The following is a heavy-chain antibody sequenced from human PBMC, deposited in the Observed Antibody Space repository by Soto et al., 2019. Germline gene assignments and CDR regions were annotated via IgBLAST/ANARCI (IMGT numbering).Heavy chain of an antibody. J-gene: IGHJ4*02. CDR3: VRGYVDLNEDFDY. CDR2: ISSNGGST. CDR1: GFTFSSYA. V-gene: IGHV3-64D*06. Sequence: GGSLRLSCSASGFTFSSYAMHWVRQAPGKGLEYVSAISSNGGSTYYADSVKGRFTISRDNSKNTLYLQMSSLRAEDTAVYYCVRGYVDLNEDFDYWGQGTLVTVSS. D-gene: IGHD5-12*01.